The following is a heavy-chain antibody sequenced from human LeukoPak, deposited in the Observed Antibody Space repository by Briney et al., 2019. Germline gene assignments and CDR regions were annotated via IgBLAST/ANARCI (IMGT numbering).Heavy chain of an antibody. V-gene: IGHV4-30-2*01. D-gene: IGHD3-10*01. CDR3: ARTTGGSGEFDY. CDR2: IYHSGST. Sequence: PSQTLSLTCAVSSGSISSGGNSWSWIRQPPGTGLEWIGYIYHSGSTYYNPSLKSRVTISVDRPKNQFSLKLSSVTAADTAVYYCARTTGGSGEFDYWGQGTLVTVSS. J-gene: IGHJ4*02. CDR1: SGSISSGGNS.